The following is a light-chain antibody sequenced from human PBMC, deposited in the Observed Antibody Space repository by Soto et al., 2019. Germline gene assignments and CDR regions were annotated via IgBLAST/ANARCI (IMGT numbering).Light chain of an antibody. CDR1: SGHSSYI. Sequence: QPVLTQSSSASASLGSSVKLTCTLSSGHSSYIIAWHQQQPGKAPRYLMKLEGSGSYNKGSGVPDRFSGSSSGADRYLTISNLLFEDDADYYCETWDSNIRVFGGGTKQTVL. CDR3: ETWDSNIRV. V-gene: IGLV4-60*02. CDR2: LEGSGSY. J-gene: IGLJ3*02.